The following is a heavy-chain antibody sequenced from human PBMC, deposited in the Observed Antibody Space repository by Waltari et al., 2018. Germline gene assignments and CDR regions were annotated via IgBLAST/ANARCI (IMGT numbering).Heavy chain of an antibody. CDR1: GFSFSNHW. V-gene: IGHV3-74*01. CDR2: INSDGSAT. D-gene: IGHD1-26*01. J-gene: IGHJ4*02. Sequence: EVQLVESGGGLVQLGGSLRLSCAASGFSFSNHWFHWVRQAPGKGLVWVSCINSDGSATCYADSVKGRFTISRDDAKNTLYLQMNSLRAEDTAVYYCVRGMVRAVGFDFWGQGTLVTVSS. CDR3: VRGMVRAVGFDF.